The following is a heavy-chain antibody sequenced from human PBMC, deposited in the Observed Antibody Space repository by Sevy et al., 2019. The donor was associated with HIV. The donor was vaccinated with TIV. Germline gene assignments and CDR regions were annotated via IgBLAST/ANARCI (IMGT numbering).Heavy chain of an antibody. CDR2: IYTSGNT. Sequence: SETLSLTCTVSGGSISSGSYFWNWIRQPAGNGLEWIGRIYTSGNTNYNPSLTSRVTISLDTSKNQFSLNLTSVTAADTAVYYCARGLRYCSGGSCYPSMDVWGKGATVTVSS. CDR1: GGSISSGSYF. D-gene: IGHD2-15*01. CDR3: ARGLRYCSGGSCYPSMDV. J-gene: IGHJ6*03. V-gene: IGHV4-61*02.